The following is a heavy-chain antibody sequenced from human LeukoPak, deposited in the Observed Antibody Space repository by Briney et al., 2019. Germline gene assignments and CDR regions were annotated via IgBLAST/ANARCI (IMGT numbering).Heavy chain of an antibody. V-gene: IGHV3-30*02. Sequence: GGSLRLSCAASGFTFRTSGMHWVRQAPGKGLEWVAFIQYHGRDKYYADSVKGRFAISRDNSKNTLYMEVNSLRAEDTAVYYCARNPWFGELSWFDPWGQGTLVTVSS. CDR1: GFTFRTSG. D-gene: IGHD3-10*01. J-gene: IGHJ5*02. CDR2: IQYHGRDK. CDR3: ARNPWFGELSWFDP.